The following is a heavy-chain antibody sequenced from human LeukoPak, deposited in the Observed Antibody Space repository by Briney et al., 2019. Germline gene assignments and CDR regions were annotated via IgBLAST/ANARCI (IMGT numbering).Heavy chain of an antibody. D-gene: IGHD2-2*01. CDR3: ARGPFEGVPAAPTR. V-gene: IGHV1-2*02. J-gene: IGHJ4*02. CDR1: EYTFTGYY. CDR2: INPNSGGT. Sequence: ASVKVSCKASEYTFTGYYMHWVRQAPGQGLEWMGWINPNSGGTNYAQKFQGRVTMTRDTSISTAYMELSRLRSDDTAVYYCARGPFEGVPAAPTRWGQGTLVTVSS.